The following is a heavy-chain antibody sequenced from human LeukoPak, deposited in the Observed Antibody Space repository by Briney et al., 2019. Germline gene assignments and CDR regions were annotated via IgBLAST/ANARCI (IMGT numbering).Heavy chain of an antibody. CDR1: GGSISSSSYY. D-gene: IGHD5-24*01. CDR3: ARNAYKANYFDF. V-gene: IGHV4-39*07. CDR2: IYYSGST. Sequence: SETLSLTCTVSGGSISSSSYYWGWIRQPPGKGLEWIGSIYYSGSTYYNPSLKSRVTISVDTSKNQFSLKLSSVTAADTAVYYCARNAYKANYFDFWGQGTLIAVSS. J-gene: IGHJ4*02.